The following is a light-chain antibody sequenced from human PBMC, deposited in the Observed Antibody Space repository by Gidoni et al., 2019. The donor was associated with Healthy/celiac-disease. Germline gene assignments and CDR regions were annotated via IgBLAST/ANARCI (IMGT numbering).Light chain of an antibody. V-gene: IGKV3-15*01. Sequence: ELVMPQSPATLSVSAGERATLSCRASQSVSSNLAWYQQKPGQAPRLLIYGASTRSTGIPARFSGSGSGTEFTLTISSLQSEDFAVYYCQQYNNWPPWTFGQGTKVEIK. CDR3: QQYNNWPPWT. CDR2: GAS. J-gene: IGKJ1*01. CDR1: QSVSSN.